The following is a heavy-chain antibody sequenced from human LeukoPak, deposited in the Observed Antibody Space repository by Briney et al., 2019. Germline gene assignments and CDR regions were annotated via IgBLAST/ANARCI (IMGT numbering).Heavy chain of an antibody. J-gene: IGHJ4*02. V-gene: IGHV3-30*02. CDR3: AKDPRLTYYYDSSGYYY. D-gene: IGHD3-22*01. Sequence: SCKASGYIFTTHDINWVRQAPGKGLEWVAFIRYDGSNKYYADSVKGRFTISRDNSKNTLYLQMNSLRAEDTAVYYCAKDPRLTYYYDSSGYYYWGQGTLVTVSS. CDR2: IRYDGSNK. CDR1: GYIFTTHD.